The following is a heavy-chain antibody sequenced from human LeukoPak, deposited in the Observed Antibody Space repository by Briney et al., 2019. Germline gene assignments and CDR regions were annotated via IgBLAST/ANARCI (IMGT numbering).Heavy chain of an antibody. J-gene: IGHJ4*02. CDR3: ARDHSGYYPEYYFDY. V-gene: IGHV3-30*04. CDR2: ISYDGSNK. Sequence: GGSRRLSCAASGFTFSSYAMHWVRQAPGKGLEWVAVISYDGSNKYYADSVKGRFTISRDNSKNTLYLQMNSLRAEDTAVYYCARDHSGYYPEYYFDYWGQGTLVTVSS. D-gene: IGHD3-22*01. CDR1: GFTFSSYA.